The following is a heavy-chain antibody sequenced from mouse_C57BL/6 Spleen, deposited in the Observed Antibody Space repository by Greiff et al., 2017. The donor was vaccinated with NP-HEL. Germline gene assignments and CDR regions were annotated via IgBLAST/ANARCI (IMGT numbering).Heavy chain of an antibody. Sequence: QVQLQQPGAELVRPGTSVKLSCKASGYTFTSYWMHWVKQRPGQGLEWIGVIDPSDSYTNYNQKFKGKATLTVDTSSSTAYMQLSSLTSEDSAVYYCARWSTRVVALDYWGQGTTLTVSS. CDR1: GYTFTSYW. V-gene: IGHV1-59*01. CDR3: ARWSTRVVALDY. CDR2: IDPSDSYT. D-gene: IGHD1-1*01. J-gene: IGHJ2*01.